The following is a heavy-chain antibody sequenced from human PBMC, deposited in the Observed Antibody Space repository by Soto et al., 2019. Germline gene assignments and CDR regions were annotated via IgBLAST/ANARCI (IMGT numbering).Heavy chain of an antibody. V-gene: IGHV1-18*01. D-gene: IGHD6-19*01. CDR3: SRFIMVGGWFDPNYYHGMDV. Sequence: QVQLVPSGAEVKTPGASVTVSCKTSGYPFSNYGLNWVRQAPGQGLEWMGWISGYNGNTNYAQTVQGRVTMTTDTSTGTVYMELRRLKSDDTAIYYCSRFIMVGGWFDPNYYHGMDVWGQGTTVTVSS. CDR1: GYPFSNYG. J-gene: IGHJ6*02. CDR2: ISGYNGNT.